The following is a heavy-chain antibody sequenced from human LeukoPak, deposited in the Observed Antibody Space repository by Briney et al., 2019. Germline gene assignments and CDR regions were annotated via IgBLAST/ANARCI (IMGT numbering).Heavy chain of an antibody. CDR2: ISYDGSNK. CDR1: GFTFSSYG. J-gene: IGHJ4*02. Sequence: GGSLRLSCAASGFTFSSYGIHWVRQAPGKGLEWVAVISYDGSNKYYADSVKGRFTISRDNSKNTLYLQMNSLRAEDTAVYYCASILRSSSGYYFDYWGQGTLVTASS. D-gene: IGHD3-10*01. V-gene: IGHV3-30*03. CDR3: ASILRSSSGYYFDY.